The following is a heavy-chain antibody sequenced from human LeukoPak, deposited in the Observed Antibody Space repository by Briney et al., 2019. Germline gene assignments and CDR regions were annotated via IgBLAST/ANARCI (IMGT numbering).Heavy chain of an antibody. Sequence: SETLSLTCTVSGGSISSSSYSWGWIRQPPRKALEWIGSIYYSGSPYYNPSLKSRVTISVDTSKNQFSLKLSSVTAADTAVYYCARVDYYYGSGNWFDPWGQGTLVTVSS. CDR2: IYYSGSP. D-gene: IGHD3-10*01. J-gene: IGHJ5*02. CDR1: GGSISSSSYS. CDR3: ARVDYYYGSGNWFDP. V-gene: IGHV4-39*07.